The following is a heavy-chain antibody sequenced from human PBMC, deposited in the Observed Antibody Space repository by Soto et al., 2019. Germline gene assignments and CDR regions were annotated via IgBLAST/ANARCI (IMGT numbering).Heavy chain of an antibody. V-gene: IGHV1-69*12. D-gene: IGHD5-18*01. CDR1: GGTFSSYA. Sequence: QVQLVQSGAEVKKPGSSVKVSCKASGGTFSSYAISWVRQAPGQGLEWMGGIIPIFGTANYAQKFQGRVTITADETTKPAYMEVDRLGTGETAVFYCATRCGYPYGMDVGGQGTKVTVPS. CDR2: IIPIFGTA. CDR3: ATRCGYPYGMDV. J-gene: IGHJ6*02.